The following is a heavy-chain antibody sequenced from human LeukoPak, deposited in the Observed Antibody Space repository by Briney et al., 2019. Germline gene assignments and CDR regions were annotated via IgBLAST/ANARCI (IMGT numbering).Heavy chain of an antibody. D-gene: IGHD5-12*01. CDR1: GFTFSSYW. Sequence: GGSLRLSCAASGFTFSSYWMSWVRQAPGKGLEWVANIKEDGSEKFHVGSVRGRFTISRDNAKNSLYLQMNSLRAEDTAVYYCARGDWLPLPYAFDHWGQGTLVTVSS. J-gene: IGHJ4*02. V-gene: IGHV3-7*01. CDR3: ARGDWLPLPYAFDH. CDR2: IKEDGSEK.